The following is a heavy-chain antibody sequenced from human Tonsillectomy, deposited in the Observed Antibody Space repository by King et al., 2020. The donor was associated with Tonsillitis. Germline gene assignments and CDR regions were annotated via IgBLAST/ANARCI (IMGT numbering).Heavy chain of an antibody. Sequence: VQLQESGPGLVKASETLSLTCYVAGGSISSYYWNWIRQPPGKGLEWIGYIHHSGSTNYNPSLKSRVTISVDTSKNHFSLKLRSVTAADTAVYYCAREGVVNFRWFDPWGQGTLVTVSS. CDR1: GGSISSYY. CDR2: IHHSGST. J-gene: IGHJ5*02. D-gene: IGHD3-3*01. CDR3: AREGVVNFRWFDP. V-gene: IGHV4-59*01.